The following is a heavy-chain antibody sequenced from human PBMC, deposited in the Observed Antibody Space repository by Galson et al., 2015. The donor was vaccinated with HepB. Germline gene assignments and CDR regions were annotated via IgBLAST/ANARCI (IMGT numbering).Heavy chain of an antibody. CDR2: IYYSGRT. Sequence: SETLSLTCNVSGASISSSLYYWGWIRQSPGKRLEWIGSIYYSGRTYFSPSFQSRVAMSVDTSKNQVYLTLTSVTAADTAIYFCARPLVLNGRFYPGVGPFHIWGPGTMVTVS. CDR1: GASISSSLYY. D-gene: IGHD1-26*01. V-gene: IGHV4-39*01. J-gene: IGHJ3*02. CDR3: ARPLVLNGRFYPGVGPFHI.